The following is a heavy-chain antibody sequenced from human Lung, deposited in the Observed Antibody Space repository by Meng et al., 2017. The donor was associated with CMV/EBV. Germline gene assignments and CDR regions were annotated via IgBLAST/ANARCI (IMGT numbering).Heavy chain of an antibody. CDR2: INPSDNTT. J-gene: IGHJ4*02. D-gene: IGHD6-13*01. Sequence: SVKVSXKASGYTLTNYYIHWVRQAPGQGLEWMGIINPSDNTTIYAQKFQGRVTMTRDTSTSTVYMELSSLRSDDTALYYCARDLGYSSSWYFQYYFDCWGPGTXVNGAS. V-gene: IGHV1-46*01. CDR1: GYTLTNYY. CDR3: ARDLGYSSSWYFQYYFDC.